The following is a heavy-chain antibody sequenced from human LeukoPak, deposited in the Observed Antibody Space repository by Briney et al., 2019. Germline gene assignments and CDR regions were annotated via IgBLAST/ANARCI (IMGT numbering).Heavy chain of an antibody. CDR1: VGTFSSYA. Sequence: SVKVSCKASVGTFSSYAISWVRQAPGQGLEWMGGIIPIFGTANYAQKFQGRVSITADESTSTAYMELSSLRSEDTAVYYCARSTSIVVVPAVPSYYFDYWGQGTLVTVSS. CDR2: IIPIFGTA. V-gene: IGHV1-69*01. J-gene: IGHJ4*02. D-gene: IGHD2-2*01. CDR3: ARSTSIVVVPAVPSYYFDY.